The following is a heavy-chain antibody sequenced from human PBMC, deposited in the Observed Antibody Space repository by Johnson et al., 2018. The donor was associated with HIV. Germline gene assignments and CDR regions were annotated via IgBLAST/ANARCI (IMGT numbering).Heavy chain of an antibody. CDR3: AKDVGNYWPDSFDI. CDR1: GFTFSSYA. CDR2: IKSKTDGGTT. Sequence: VQLVESGGGLVQPGGSLRLSCAASGFTFSSYAMHWVRQAPGKGLEWVGRIKSKTDGGTTDYAAPVKGRFTISRDDSKNTLYLQMNSLKTEDTAVYYCAKDVGNYWPDSFDICGQGTMVTVSS. D-gene: IGHD3-22*01. J-gene: IGHJ3*02. V-gene: IGHV3-15*01.